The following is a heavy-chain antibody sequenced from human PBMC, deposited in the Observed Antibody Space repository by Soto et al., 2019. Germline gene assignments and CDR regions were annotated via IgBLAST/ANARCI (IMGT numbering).Heavy chain of an antibody. D-gene: IGHD2-15*01. CDR3: AKDTGRGGGSVFDY. CDR1: GFIFSNYA. J-gene: IGHJ4*02. Sequence: GGSLRLSCAPSGFIFSNYAMSWVRQARGKGLEWVSAISGSGADTYYTESVKGRFTISRDNFKNTLYLQMNSLRAEDTAVYYCAKDTGRGGGSVFDYWGQGTLVTVSS. CDR2: ISGSGADT. V-gene: IGHV3-23*01.